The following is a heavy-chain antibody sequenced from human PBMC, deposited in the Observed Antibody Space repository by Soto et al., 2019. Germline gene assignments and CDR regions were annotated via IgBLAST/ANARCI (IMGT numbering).Heavy chain of an antibody. D-gene: IGHD5-12*01. Sequence: GGSLRLSCSASGSPFSLNGVQWVRQAPGKGLEYVAGISSDGGETYHADSVKGRFTISRDNPKKTLYLQMTSLRVEDTAVYYCVKGSADGAGYLYDNWGQGTLVTVSS. CDR3: VKGSADGAGYLYDN. CDR2: ISSDGGET. V-gene: IGHV3-64D*06. J-gene: IGHJ4*02. CDR1: GSPFSLNG.